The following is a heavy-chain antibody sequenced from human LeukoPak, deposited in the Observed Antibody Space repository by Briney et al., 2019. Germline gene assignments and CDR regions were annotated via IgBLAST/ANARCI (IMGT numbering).Heavy chain of an antibody. CDR2: ISYDGSNK. CDR1: GFTSSSYA. CDR3: AREEVPHGFDI. V-gene: IGHV3-30-3*01. J-gene: IGHJ3*02. Sequence: PGRSLRLSCAASGFTSSSYAMHWVRQAPGKGLEWVAVISYDGSNKYYADSVKGRFTISRDNSKNTLYLQMNSLRAEDTAVYYCAREEVPHGFDIWGQGTMATVSS.